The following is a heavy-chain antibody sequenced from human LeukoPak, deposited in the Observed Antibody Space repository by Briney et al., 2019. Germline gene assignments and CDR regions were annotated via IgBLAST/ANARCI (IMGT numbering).Heavy chain of an antibody. V-gene: IGHV4-61*02. CDR2: IYTSGST. Sequence: SQTLSLTCTVSAGSISSGSYYWSWIRQPAGKGLEWIGRIYTSGSTNYNPSLKSRVTISVDTSKNQFSLKLSSVTAADTAVYYCAREIPVITIFGVVTVFDPWGQGTLVTVSS. CDR1: AGSISSGSYY. CDR3: AREIPVITIFGVVTVFDP. J-gene: IGHJ5*02. D-gene: IGHD3-3*01.